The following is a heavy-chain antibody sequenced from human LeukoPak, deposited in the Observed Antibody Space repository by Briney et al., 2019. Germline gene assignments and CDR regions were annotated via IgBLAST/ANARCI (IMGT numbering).Heavy chain of an antibody. J-gene: IGHJ5*01. V-gene: IGHV1-69*04. CDR3: ATDPDAAPDTYWFDS. CDR1: GYTLTDLS. Sequence: ASVKVSCKVSGYTLTDLSMHWVRQAPGQGLEWMGRIIPILGIANYAQKFQGRVTITADKSTSTAYMELSSLRSEDTAVYYCATDPDAAPDTYWFDSWGQGTLVTVSS. CDR2: IIPILGIA. D-gene: IGHD6-6*01.